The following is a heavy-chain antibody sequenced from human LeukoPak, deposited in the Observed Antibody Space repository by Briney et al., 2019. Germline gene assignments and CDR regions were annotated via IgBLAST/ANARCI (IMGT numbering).Heavy chain of an antibody. Sequence: ASVKVSCKASGYTFTGYYMHWVRQAPGQGLEWMGWINPNSGGTNYAQKFQGRVTMTRDTSISTAYMELSRLRSDDTAVYYCARDRIVLMVYAIQDYYYYGMDVWGRGTTVIVSS. V-gene: IGHV1-2*02. D-gene: IGHD2-8*01. J-gene: IGHJ6*02. CDR1: GYTFTGYY. CDR3: ARDRIVLMVYAIQDYYYYGMDV. CDR2: INPNSGGT.